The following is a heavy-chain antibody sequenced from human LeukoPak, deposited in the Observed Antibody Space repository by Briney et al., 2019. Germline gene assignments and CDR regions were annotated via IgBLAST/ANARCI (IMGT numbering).Heavy chain of an antibody. J-gene: IGHJ4*02. Sequence: GGSLRLSCAASGFTFSSYAMRWVRQAPGKGLEWVAAISGSGGSTYYGDSVKGRFTISRDNAKNRLYLKMNSLRAEDTAVYYSANSWDVLGLFAYWGQGSLVTLSS. V-gene: IGHV3-23*01. D-gene: IGHD2-8*01. CDR2: ISGSGGST. CDR3: ANSWDVLGLFAY. CDR1: GFTFSSYA.